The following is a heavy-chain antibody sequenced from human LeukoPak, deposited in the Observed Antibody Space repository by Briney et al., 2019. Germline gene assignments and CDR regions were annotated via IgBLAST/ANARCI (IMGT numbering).Heavy chain of an antibody. CDR3: ARHRTTGYTYAQY. J-gene: IGHJ4*02. Sequence: SETLSLTCTVSGGSISSYYWSWIRQPPGRGLEWIGYIYYSGSTNYNPSLKSRVTISVDTSKNQFSLKLSSVTAADSAVYSCARHRTTGYTYAQYWGQGTLVTVSS. D-gene: IGHD5-18*01. CDR2: IYYSGST. V-gene: IGHV4-59*08. CDR1: GGSISSYY.